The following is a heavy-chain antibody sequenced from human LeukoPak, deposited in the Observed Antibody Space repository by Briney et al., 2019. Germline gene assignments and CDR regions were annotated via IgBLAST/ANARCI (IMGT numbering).Heavy chain of an antibody. CDR3: ARGTSGWQYYYYYMDV. J-gene: IGHJ6*03. V-gene: IGHV3-53*01. Sequence: GGSLRLSCAASGFTFSDYYMSWVRQAPGKGLEWVSVIYSGGSTYYADSVKGRFTISRDNSKNTLYLQMNSLRAEDTAVYYCARGTSGWQYYYYYMDVWGKGTTVTISS. D-gene: IGHD3-10*01. CDR2: IYSGGST. CDR1: GFTFSDYY.